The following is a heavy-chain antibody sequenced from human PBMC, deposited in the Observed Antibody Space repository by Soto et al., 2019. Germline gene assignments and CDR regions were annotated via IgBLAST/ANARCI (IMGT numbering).Heavy chain of an antibody. CDR2: IIPILDIA. CDR3: ARGQRGVVVDPAALPSPLDY. Sequence: QVQLVQSGAEVKKPGSSVKVSCKTSGGTFNTYPISWVRQAPGQGLEWMGTIIPILDIANYAQKFQGRVTITADKSTSTAYMELSSLESEDTAVYYCARGQRGVVVDPAALPSPLDYWGQGTLVTVSS. D-gene: IGHD2-2*01. CDR1: GGTFNTYP. J-gene: IGHJ4*02. V-gene: IGHV1-69*02.